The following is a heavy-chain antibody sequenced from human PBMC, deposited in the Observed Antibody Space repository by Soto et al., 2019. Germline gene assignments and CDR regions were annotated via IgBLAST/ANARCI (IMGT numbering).Heavy chain of an antibody. CDR3: VRDYVMDV. V-gene: IGHV3-21*01. Sequence: PGESLKISCAASGFTFSGDSMNWVRQAPGKGLEWVASISTTSTYIYYADSVKGRFTISRDNAKNSLHLQMNSLRAEDTAVYYCVRDYVMDVWGQGPTVTVS. D-gene: IGHD3-10*02. CDR2: ISTTSTYI. CDR1: GFTFSGDS. J-gene: IGHJ6*02.